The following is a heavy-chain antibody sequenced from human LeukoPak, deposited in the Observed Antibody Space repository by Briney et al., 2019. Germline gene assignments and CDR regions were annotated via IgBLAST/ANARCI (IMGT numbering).Heavy chain of an antibody. Sequence: GGSLRLSCAASGFTFSSYAMSWVRQAPGKGLQWVSAISGSGGSTYYADSVKGRFTISRDNSENTLYLQMNSLRAEDTAVYYCAKEGYCSSTSCYIYWGRGTLVTVSS. D-gene: IGHD2-2*02. CDR2: ISGSGGST. V-gene: IGHV3-23*01. J-gene: IGHJ4*02. CDR3: AKEGYCSSTSCYIY. CDR1: GFTFSSYA.